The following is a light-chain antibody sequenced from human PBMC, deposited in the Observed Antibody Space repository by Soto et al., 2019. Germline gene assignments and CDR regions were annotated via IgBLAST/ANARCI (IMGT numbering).Light chain of an antibody. CDR1: QSVSSY. CDR2: DAS. J-gene: IGKJ1*01. CDR3: QQYGAALPWS. Sequence: EIVLTQSPATLSLSPGERATLSCRASQSVSSYLAWYQQKPGQAPRLLIYDASNRATGIPARFSGSGSGTDFTLTISSLEPEDFAVYYCQQYGAALPWSFGQGTKVEAK. V-gene: IGKV3-11*01.